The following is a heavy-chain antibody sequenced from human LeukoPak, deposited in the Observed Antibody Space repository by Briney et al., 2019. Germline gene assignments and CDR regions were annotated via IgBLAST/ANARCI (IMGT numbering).Heavy chain of an antibody. CDR2: IYTSGST. CDR1: GGSISSYY. J-gene: IGHJ5*02. CDR3: ARDHRYYDFWSGYPPGGWFDP. D-gene: IGHD3-3*01. Sequence: SETLSLTCTVSGGSISSYYWSWIRQPAGKGLEWIGRIYTSGSTNYNPSLKSRVTMSVDTSKNQFSLKLSSVTAADTAVYYCARDHRYYDFWSGYPPGGWFDPWGQGTLVTVSS. V-gene: IGHV4-4*07.